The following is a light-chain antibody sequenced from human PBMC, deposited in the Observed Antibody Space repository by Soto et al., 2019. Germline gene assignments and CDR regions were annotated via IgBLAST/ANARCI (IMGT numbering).Light chain of an antibody. CDR3: SSYTSSSTSYV. V-gene: IGLV2-14*01. CDR1: SSDVGGYNY. Sequence: QSVLTQPASVSGSRGQSITISCTGTSSDVGGYNYVSWYQQHPGKAPKRMIYDVSNRPSGVSNRFSGSKSGNTAYLTISGLQAEDEADYYCSSYTSSSTSYVFGTGTKLTVL. CDR2: DVS. J-gene: IGLJ1*01.